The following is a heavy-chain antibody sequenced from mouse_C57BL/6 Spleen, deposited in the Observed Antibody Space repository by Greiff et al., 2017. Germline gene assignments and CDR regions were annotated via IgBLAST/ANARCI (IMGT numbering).Heavy chain of an antibody. CDR2: IDPADGDT. CDR3: TMTYFGSSPGWFAY. V-gene: IGHV14-4*01. J-gene: IGHJ3*01. D-gene: IGHD1-1*01. CDR1: GFNFKNDW. Sequence: VQLKQSGAELVRPGASVKLSCTASGFNFKNDWMHWVKQRPEQGLEWIGGIDPADGDTEYASKFQGKATITADTSSNTAYLQLSSLTSEDTAVCYCTMTYFGSSPGWFAYWGQGTLVTVSA.